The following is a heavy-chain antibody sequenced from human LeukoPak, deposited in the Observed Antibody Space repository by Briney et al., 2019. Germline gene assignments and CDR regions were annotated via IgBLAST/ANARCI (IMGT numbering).Heavy chain of an antibody. CDR1: GFSFSNYA. CDR2: IIGSSGST. CDR3: AKGGYDYVEIGYFDY. D-gene: IGHD5-12*01. V-gene: IGHV3-23*01. J-gene: IGHJ4*02. Sequence: GGSLRLPCAASGFSFSNYAMSWVRQAPGKGLEWVSVIIGSSGSTFYADSVKGRFTISRDNSKNTLYLQMNSLRAEDTAVYYCAKGGYDYVEIGYFDYWGQGTLVTVSS.